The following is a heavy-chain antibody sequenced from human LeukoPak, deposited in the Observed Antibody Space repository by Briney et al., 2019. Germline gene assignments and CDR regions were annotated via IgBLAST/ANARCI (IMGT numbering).Heavy chain of an antibody. CDR1: VGSITGYY. D-gene: IGHD5-24*01. CDR2: IYSGGST. CDR3: ATGRDADSARGYYDMDV. J-gene: IGHJ6*02. Sequence: PSETLSLTCTVSVGSITGYYWTWVRQPAGKGLEWIGRIYSGGSTNYNPPLKSRVTMSVDTSKNQFSLKLSSVTAADTAVYYCATGRDADSARGYYDMDVWGQGTTVTVSS. V-gene: IGHV4-4*07.